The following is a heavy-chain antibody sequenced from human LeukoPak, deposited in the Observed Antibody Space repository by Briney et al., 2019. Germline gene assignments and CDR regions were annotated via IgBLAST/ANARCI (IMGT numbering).Heavy chain of an antibody. Sequence: GGSLRLSCAPSGFTFSSYDMSWVRHAPGKGLEWVSDISGSGGSTYYADSVKGQFTISRDNSKNTLYLQMNSLRAEDTAVYYCAKEAYSSSWYSEFDYWGQGTLVTVSS. CDR2: ISGSGGST. CDR1: GFTFSSYD. CDR3: AKEAYSSSWYSEFDY. D-gene: IGHD6-13*01. V-gene: IGHV3-23*01. J-gene: IGHJ4*02.